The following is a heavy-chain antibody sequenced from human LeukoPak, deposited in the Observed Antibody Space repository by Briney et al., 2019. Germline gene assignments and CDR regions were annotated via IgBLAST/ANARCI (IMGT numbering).Heavy chain of an antibody. CDR2: IRSDGRNN. J-gene: IGHJ6*02. D-gene: IGHD3-10*01. V-gene: IGHV3-30*02. CDR3: TKASGRNLHGMVA. CDR1: GFTFKDYG. Sequence: GGSLRLSCAASGFTFKDYGRHWVRQAPGKGLEWVTFIRSDGRNNYYVDSVRGRFTISRDTSINTLYLQMNSLRPEDTAVYYCTKASGRNLHGMVAWGQGTTVTVSS.